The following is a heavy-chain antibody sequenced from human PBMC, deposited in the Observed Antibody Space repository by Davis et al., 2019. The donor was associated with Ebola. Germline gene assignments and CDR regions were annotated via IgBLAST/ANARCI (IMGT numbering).Heavy chain of an antibody. J-gene: IGHJ6*04. V-gene: IGHV4-39*01. CDR3: ARQTVTVDNYGMDV. CDR1: GGPINSNSYY. Sequence: MPSETLSLTCSVSGGPINSNSYYWGWIRQPPGKGLEWIATIYYSGTTYYSPSLRSRVTVSVDTSKNQFSLELNSVTAADTAVYYCARQTVTVDNYGMDVWGKGTTVIVSS. CDR2: IYYSGTT. D-gene: IGHD4-11*01.